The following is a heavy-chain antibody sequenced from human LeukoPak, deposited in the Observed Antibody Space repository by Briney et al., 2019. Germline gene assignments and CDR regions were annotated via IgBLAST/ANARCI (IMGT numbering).Heavy chain of an antibody. V-gene: IGHV3-48*01. CDR1: GFTFSSYS. D-gene: IGHD5-12*01. Sequence: GGSLRLSCAASGFTFSSYSMNWVRQAPGKGLEWVSYISSSSSTIYYADSAKGRFTISRDNAKNTLYLQMNSLRAEDTAVYYCASMVATFRDYWGQGTLVTVSS. CDR2: ISSSSSTI. J-gene: IGHJ4*02. CDR3: ASMVATFRDY.